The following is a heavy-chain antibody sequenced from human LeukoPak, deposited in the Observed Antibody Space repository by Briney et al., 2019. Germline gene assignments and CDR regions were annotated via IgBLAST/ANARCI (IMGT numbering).Heavy chain of an antibody. CDR2: ISGSGGST. J-gene: IGHJ5*02. CDR1: GFTFSSYA. Sequence: GGSLRLSCAASGFTFSSYAMSWVRQAPGKGLEWVSDISGSGGSTYYADSVKGRFTISRDSSKNTLFLQMNSLRAEDTAVYYCAKKYSTGLDPWGQGTLVTVSS. D-gene: IGHD1-26*01. V-gene: IGHV3-23*01. CDR3: AKKYSTGLDP.